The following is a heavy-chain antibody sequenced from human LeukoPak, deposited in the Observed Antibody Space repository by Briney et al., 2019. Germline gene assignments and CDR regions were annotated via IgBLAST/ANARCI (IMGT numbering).Heavy chain of an antibody. D-gene: IGHD1-26*01. CDR3: ARAVVGATPEYYYYYMDV. V-gene: IGHV4-59*01. CDR1: GGSISSYH. Sequence: PSETLSLTCTVSGGSISSYHWSWIRQPPGKGLEWIGYIYYNGSTDYNPSLKSRVTISVDTSKNKFSLKLSSVTAADTAVYYCARAVVGATPEYYYYYMDVWGKGTTVTISS. J-gene: IGHJ6*03. CDR2: IYYNGST.